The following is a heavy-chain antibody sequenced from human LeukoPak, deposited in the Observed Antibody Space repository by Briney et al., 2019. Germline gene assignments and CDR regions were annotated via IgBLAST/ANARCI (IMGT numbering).Heavy chain of an antibody. CDR1: GFTFSSYW. D-gene: IGHD6-19*01. CDR2: IKQDGTEK. Sequence: GGSLRLSCAASGFTFSSYWMSWVRQAPGKGLEWVANIKQDGTEKYYVDSVRGRFTISRDNAKNSLYLQMSSLRAEDTAVYYCATPSGYSSGWYPFDYWGQGTLVTVSS. CDR3: ATPSGYSSGWYPFDY. J-gene: IGHJ4*02. V-gene: IGHV3-7*01.